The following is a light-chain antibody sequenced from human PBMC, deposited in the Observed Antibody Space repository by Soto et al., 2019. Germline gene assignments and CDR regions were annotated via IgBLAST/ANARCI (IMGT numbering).Light chain of an antibody. V-gene: IGLV2-14*01. CDR1: SSDVGGYNY. J-gene: IGLJ1*01. Sequence: QSVLTQPASVSGSPGQSITISCTGTSSDVGGYNYVSWYQQHPGKAPKLMIYEVSNRPSGVSNRFSRSKSGNTAYLTISGLQAEDEADYYCSSYTSSSTPYVFGTGTKLTVL. CDR2: EVS. CDR3: SSYTSSSTPYV.